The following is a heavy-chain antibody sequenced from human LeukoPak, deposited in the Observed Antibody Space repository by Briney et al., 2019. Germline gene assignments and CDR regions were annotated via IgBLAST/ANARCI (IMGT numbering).Heavy chain of an antibody. Sequence: PGGSLRLSCAASGFTFSSYAMSWVRQAPGKGLEWVSAISGSGGSTYSADSVKGRFTISRDNSKNTLYLQMNSLRAEDTAVYYCAKDAGGYYDSSGYFLGAFDIWGQGTMVTVSS. J-gene: IGHJ3*02. D-gene: IGHD3-22*01. V-gene: IGHV3-23*01. CDR1: GFTFSSYA. CDR2: ISGSGGST. CDR3: AKDAGGYYDSSGYFLGAFDI.